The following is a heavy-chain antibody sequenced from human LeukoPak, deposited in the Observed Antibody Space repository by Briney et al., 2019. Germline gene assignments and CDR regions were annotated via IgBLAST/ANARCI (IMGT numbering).Heavy chain of an antibody. CDR1: GCSISSYY. D-gene: IGHD2-2*01. V-gene: IGHV4-59*01. J-gene: IGHJ6*02. CDR2: IYYSGST. Sequence: SETLSLTCSVSGCSISSYYWSWIRQPPGKGLEYIGYIYYSGSTNYNPSLKSRVTISVDTSKDQFSLNLTSVTAADTAVYYCARLKCISTTCPSRYVMDVWGQGTTVTVSS. CDR3: ARLKCISTTCPSRYVMDV.